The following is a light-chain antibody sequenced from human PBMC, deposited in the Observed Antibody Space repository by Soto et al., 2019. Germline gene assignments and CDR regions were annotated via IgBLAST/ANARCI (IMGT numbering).Light chain of an antibody. V-gene: IGKV3-15*01. CDR3: QQYNNWPSWT. Sequence: EVVMTQSPGTLAVSPGGRATLSFSASQSLTTNLAWYQQKPGQAPRLLIHDASTRATGIPARFSGSGSGTEFTLTIASLQSEDLGVYYCQQYNNWPSWTFGQGTKVDIK. J-gene: IGKJ1*01. CDR2: DAS. CDR1: QSLTTN.